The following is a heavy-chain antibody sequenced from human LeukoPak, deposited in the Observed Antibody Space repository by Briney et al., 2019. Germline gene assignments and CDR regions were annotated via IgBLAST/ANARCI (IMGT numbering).Heavy chain of an antibody. D-gene: IGHD6-25*01. CDR2: IWYGGSNK. CDR3: AKDLSIAAPGYYFDY. V-gene: IGHV3-30*02. CDR1: GFTFSSYG. J-gene: IGHJ4*02. Sequence: GGSLRLSCAASGFTFSSYGMHWVRQAPGKGLEWVAVIWYGGSNKYYADSVKGRFTISRDNSKNTLYLQMNSLRAEDTAVYYCAKDLSIAAPGYYFDYWGQGTLVTVSS.